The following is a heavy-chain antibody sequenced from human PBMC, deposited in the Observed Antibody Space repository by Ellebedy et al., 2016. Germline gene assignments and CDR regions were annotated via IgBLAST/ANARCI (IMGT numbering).Heavy chain of an antibody. CDR3: VDPPNDY. CDR1: GFTFSSYA. J-gene: IGHJ4*02. Sequence: GESLKISXAASGFTFSSYAMSWVRQAPGKGLEWVSAISGSGGSTYYADSVKGRFTISRDNSKKTLYLQMNSLRAEDTAIYYCVDPPNDYWGQGTLVTVSS. CDR2: ISGSGGST. V-gene: IGHV3-23*01.